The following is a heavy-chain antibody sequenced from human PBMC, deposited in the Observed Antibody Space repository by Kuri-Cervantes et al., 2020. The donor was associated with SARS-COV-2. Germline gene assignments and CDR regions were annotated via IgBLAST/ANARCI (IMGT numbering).Heavy chain of an antibody. D-gene: IGHD6-13*01. CDR2: INHSGST. J-gene: IGHJ4*02. V-gene: IGHV4-34*01. CDR1: GGSFSGYY. Sequence: GSLRLSCAVYGGSFSGYYWSWIRQPPGKGLEWIGVINHSGSTNYYPSLKSGVTISVDTSKNQFSLKLSFVTAADTTAYYCARERIAGGIAAAGISWCSSGRNAEYWGQGTLVTVSS. CDR3: ARERIAGGIAAAGISWCSSGRNAEY.